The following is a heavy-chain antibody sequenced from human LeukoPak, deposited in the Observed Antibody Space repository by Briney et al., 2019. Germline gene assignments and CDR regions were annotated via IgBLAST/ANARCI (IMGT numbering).Heavy chain of an antibody. V-gene: IGHV1-69*05. Sequence: SVKVSCKASGYTFTGYYMHWVRQAPGQGLEWMGGIIPIFGTANYAQKFQGRVTITTDESTSTAYMELSSLRSEDTAVYYCARDNCSGGSCYSGYWGQGTLVTVSS. CDR3: ARDNCSGGSCYSGY. D-gene: IGHD2-15*01. CDR1: GYTFTGYY. J-gene: IGHJ4*02. CDR2: IIPIFGTA.